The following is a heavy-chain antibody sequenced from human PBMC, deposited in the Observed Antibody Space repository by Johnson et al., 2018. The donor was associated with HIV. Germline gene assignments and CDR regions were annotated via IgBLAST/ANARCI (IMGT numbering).Heavy chain of an antibody. V-gene: IGHV3-66*02. CDR1: GFTFSTNW. Sequence: VQPVESGGDLVQPGGSLRLSCVGSGFTFSTNWMHWVRHAPGKGLQWVPVIYSGGTTYYADSVQGRFTFYRDNSKNTLFLQMNSLRAEDAAVYYCARDSPRIVGVPDAFDIVGQGTMVTVSS. J-gene: IGHJ3*02. CDR2: IYSGGTT. CDR3: ARDSPRIVGVPDAFDI. D-gene: IGHD1-26*01.